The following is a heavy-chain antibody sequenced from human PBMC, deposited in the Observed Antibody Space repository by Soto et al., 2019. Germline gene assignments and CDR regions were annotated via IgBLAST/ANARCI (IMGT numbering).Heavy chain of an antibody. J-gene: IGHJ5*02. CDR3: ASDRGDVRDRQVYDDYWLGGWFDP. CDR2: IIPIFGTA. Sequence: QVQLVQSGAEVKKPGSSVKVSCKASGGVFSSYALSWVRQAPGQGLEWMGGIIPIFGTANYAQKFQGRVTMTADESTTTAYMELSNLRSDDTAVYYCASDRGDVRDRQVYDDYWLGGWFDPWGQGTLVTVSS. V-gene: IGHV1-69*12. CDR1: GGVFSSYA. D-gene: IGHD4-17*01.